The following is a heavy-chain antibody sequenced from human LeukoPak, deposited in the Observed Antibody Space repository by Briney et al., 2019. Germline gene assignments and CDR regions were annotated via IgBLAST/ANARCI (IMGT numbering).Heavy chain of an antibody. Sequence: SETLSLTCAVYGGSFSGYYWSWIRQPPGKELEWIGEINHSGSTNYNPSLKSRVTISVDTSKNQFSLKLSSVTAADTAVYYCARGLRSMTRYCSGGSCYRSRVYFDYWGQGTLVTVSS. CDR3: ARGLRSMTRYCSGGSCYRSRVYFDY. CDR2: INHSGST. CDR1: GGSFSGYY. J-gene: IGHJ4*02. D-gene: IGHD2-15*01. V-gene: IGHV4-34*01.